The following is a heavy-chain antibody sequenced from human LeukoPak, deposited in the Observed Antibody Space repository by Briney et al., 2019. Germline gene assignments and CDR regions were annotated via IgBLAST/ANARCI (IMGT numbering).Heavy chain of an antibody. Sequence: GSLRLSCAASGFTFSSHGMNWVRQAPGKGLEWMGSIYYSGITYYNPSFKSPVTISIDTAKNQFSLKLSSVSAADTAVYYCTRQPKSCTPGVFVTGKACWFASWGQGTLVTVSS. CDR1: GFTFSSHGMN. J-gene: IGHJ5*01. CDR2: IYYSGIT. CDR3: TRQPKSCTPGVFVTGKACWFAS. D-gene: IGHD3-10*01. V-gene: IGHV4-39*01.